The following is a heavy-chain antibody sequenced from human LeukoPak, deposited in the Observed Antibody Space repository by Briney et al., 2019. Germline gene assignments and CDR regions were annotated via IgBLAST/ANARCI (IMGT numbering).Heavy chain of an antibody. CDR1: GFTFSSYS. CDR3: ARAHETCYGSGRLDYYYGMDV. CDR2: ISSSSSYI. D-gene: IGHD3-10*01. Sequence: GGSLRLSCAASGFTFSSYSMNWVRQAPGQGLEWVSSISSSSSYIYYADSVKGRFTISRDNDKISLYLQMNRLTAEDTAVYYCARAHETCYGSGRLDYYYGMDVWAKGPRSPSP. J-gene: IGHJ6*02. V-gene: IGHV3-21*01.